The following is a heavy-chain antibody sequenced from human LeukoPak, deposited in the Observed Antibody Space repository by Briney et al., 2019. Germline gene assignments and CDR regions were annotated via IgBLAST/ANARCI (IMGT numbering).Heavy chain of an antibody. CDR2: VKSKADGATR. J-gene: IGHJ4*02. CDR3: IADVTSIDAQIDY. V-gene: IGHV3-15*01. CDR1: GFNFNGAW. Sequence: GGSLRLSCAASGFNFNGAWLSWVRQAPGKGLEWVGRVKSKADGATRDYAAPVKDRFTISRDDSQNMLYLQMSSLKTEDTAVYYCIADVTSIDAQIDYWGQGTLVTVSS. D-gene: IGHD2/OR15-2a*01.